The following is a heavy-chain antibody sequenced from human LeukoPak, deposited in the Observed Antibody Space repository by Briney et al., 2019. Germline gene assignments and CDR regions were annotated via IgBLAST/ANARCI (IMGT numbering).Heavy chain of an antibody. Sequence: KAGGSLRLSCAASGLIFSSHTMNWVRQAPGKGLEWVSSISSSSTYIDYADSVKGRFTISRDNVKNSLYLQMSSLRAEDTAVYYCARDTGPFDYWGQGTLVTVSS. CDR1: GLIFSSHT. CDR2: ISSSSTYI. J-gene: IGHJ4*02. V-gene: IGHV3-21*01. CDR3: ARDTGPFDY.